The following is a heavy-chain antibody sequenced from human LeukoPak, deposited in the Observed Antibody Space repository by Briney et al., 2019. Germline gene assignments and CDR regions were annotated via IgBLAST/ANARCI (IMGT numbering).Heavy chain of an antibody. D-gene: IGHD7-27*01. CDR3: ARETGSYLGY. Sequence: GGSLRLSCEASGFSFSTVPMSWVRQVPGKGLEWVSVIYSGGSTYYADSVKGRFTISRDNSKNTLYLQMSSLRAEDTAVYYCARETGSYLGYWGQGTLVTVSS. J-gene: IGHJ4*02. CDR2: IYSGGST. V-gene: IGHV3-53*01. CDR1: GFSFSTVP.